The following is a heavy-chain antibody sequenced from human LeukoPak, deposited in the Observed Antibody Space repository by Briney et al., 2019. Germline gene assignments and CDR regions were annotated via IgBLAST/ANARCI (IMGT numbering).Heavy chain of an antibody. J-gene: IGHJ4*02. CDR3: AKDQSRYFAPFDY. D-gene: IGHD3-9*01. CDR2: IPYDGSNK. Sequence: GGSLRLSCAASGFTFSNYGMHWVRQAPGKGLEWVAFIPYDGSNKYYADSVQGRLTISRDNSKDTLYLQMNSLRAEDTAVYYCAKDQSRYFAPFDYWGQGNLVTVSS. V-gene: IGHV3-30*02. CDR1: GFTFSNYG.